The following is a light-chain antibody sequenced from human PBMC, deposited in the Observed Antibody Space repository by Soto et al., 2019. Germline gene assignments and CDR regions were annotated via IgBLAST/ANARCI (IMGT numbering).Light chain of an antibody. Sequence: EIVLTQSPATLSLSPGERATLSCRASQSVSTYLAWYQQKPGQAPRLLIYDASNRATGIPARFSGSGSGTEFTLTISRLEPEDFAVYYCQQYGSSTKTFGQGTKVDIK. CDR1: QSVSTY. J-gene: IGKJ1*01. CDR2: DAS. V-gene: IGKV3-11*01. CDR3: QQYGSSTKT.